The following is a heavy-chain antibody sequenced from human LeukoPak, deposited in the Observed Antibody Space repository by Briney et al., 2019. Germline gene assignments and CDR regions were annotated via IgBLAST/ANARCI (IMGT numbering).Heavy chain of an antibody. Sequence: ASVKVSCKASGYTLTSYGINWMRQAPGQGLEWMGWISTQSGNTNYAQKVQGRLTLTTDRSTNTAYMELRSLRSDDTAVYYCARGAYGDKWGQGTLVTVSS. CDR2: ISTQSGNT. CDR3: ARGAYGDK. J-gene: IGHJ4*02. D-gene: IGHD4-17*01. CDR1: GYTLTSYG. V-gene: IGHV1-18*01.